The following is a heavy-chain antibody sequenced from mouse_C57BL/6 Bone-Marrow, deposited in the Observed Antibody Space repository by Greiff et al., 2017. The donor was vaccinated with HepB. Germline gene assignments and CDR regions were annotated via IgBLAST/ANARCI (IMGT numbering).Heavy chain of an antibody. D-gene: IGHD1-1*01. CDR3: AKTRDYYGSSPWYVDV. V-gene: IGHV2-5*01. Sequence: QVQLQQSGPGLVQPSQSLSITCTVSGFSLTSYGVHWVRQSPGKGLEWLGVIWRGGSTDYNAAFMSRLSITKDNSKSQVFFKMNSLQADDTAIYYCAKTRDYYGSSPWYVDVWGTGTTVTVSS. CDR2: IWRGGST. J-gene: IGHJ1*03. CDR1: GFSLTSYG.